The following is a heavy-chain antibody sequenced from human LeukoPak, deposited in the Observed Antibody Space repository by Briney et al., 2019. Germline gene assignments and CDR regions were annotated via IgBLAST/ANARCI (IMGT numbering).Heavy chain of an antibody. D-gene: IGHD3-16*01. V-gene: IGHV3-30*02. CDR3: AKNWATYYFDY. Sequence: GGALRLSCAASGFTLSRYAMHWVRQAPGKGLEWVAFLQSDGNNRYYADSVKGRFTISRDNSKNTLFLQMGSLRAEDTAVYYCAKNWATYYFDYWGQGTLVTVSS. CDR2: LQSDGNNR. J-gene: IGHJ4*02. CDR1: GFTLSRYA.